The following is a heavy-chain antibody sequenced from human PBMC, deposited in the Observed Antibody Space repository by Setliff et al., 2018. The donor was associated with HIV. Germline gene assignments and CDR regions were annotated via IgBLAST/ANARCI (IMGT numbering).Heavy chain of an antibody. CDR1: GGSISSSSYF. CDR3: ARMREGIWMDI. V-gene: IGHV4-39*07. D-gene: IGHD2-15*01. Sequence: PSETLSLTCAVSGGSISSSSYFWGWIRQPPGKGLEWIGSMHYSGTTYYNLSLKSRATISVDTSKNQFSLKLSSVTAADTAVYYCARMREGIWMDIWGKGTTVSVSS. CDR2: MHYSGTT. J-gene: IGHJ6*04.